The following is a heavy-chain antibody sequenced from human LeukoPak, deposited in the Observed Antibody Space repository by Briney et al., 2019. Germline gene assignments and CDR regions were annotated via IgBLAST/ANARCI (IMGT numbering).Heavy chain of an antibody. CDR2: ISYDGSNK. Sequence: GGSLRLSCAASGFTFSSYAMHWVRQAPGKGLEWVAVISYDGSNKYYADSVKGRFTISRDNSKNTLYLQMNSLRAEDTAVYYCARDGDSSGSFDYWGQGTLVTVSS. CDR3: ARDGDSSGSFDY. J-gene: IGHJ4*02. CDR1: GFTFSSYA. V-gene: IGHV3-30-3*01. D-gene: IGHD3-22*01.